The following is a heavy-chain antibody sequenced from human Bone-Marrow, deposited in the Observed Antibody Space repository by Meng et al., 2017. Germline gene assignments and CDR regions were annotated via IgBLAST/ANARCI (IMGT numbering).Heavy chain of an antibody. Sequence: QVQLGQSGGEVTKPGASVKVSCKASGYTFTSYGISWVRQAPGQGLEWMGWISAYNGNTNYAQKLQGRVTMTTDTSTSTAYMELRSLRSDDTAVYYCVKEWELGSFDYWGQGTLVTVSS. D-gene: IGHD1-26*01. J-gene: IGHJ4*02. CDR1: GYTFTSYG. CDR2: ISAYNGNT. V-gene: IGHV1-18*01. CDR3: VKEWELGSFDY.